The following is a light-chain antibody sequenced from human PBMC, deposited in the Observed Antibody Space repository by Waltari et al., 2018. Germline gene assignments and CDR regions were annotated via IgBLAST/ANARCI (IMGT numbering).Light chain of an antibody. CDR2: KAS. CDR3: KQYDNNWT. V-gene: IGKV1-8*01. Sequence: AIRMTQSPSSLSASTGDRVTITCRASQGISSYLAWYQQKPGKAPKLLIYKASSLESGVPSRFSGSGSGTEFTLTISSLQPDDFAAYYCKQYDNNWTFGQGTKVEIK. CDR1: QGISSY. J-gene: IGKJ1*01.